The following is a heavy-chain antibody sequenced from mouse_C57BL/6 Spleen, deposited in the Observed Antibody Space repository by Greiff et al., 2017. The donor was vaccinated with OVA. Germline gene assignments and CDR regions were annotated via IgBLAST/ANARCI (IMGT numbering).Heavy chain of an antibody. CDR3: ARRETGCYAMDD. CDR2: INPNNGGT. D-gene: IGHD4-1*01. V-gene: IGHV1-26*01. Sequence: EVQLQQSGPELVKPGASVKISCKASGYTFTDYYMNWVKQSHGKSLEWIGDINPNNGGTSYNQKFKGKATLTVDKSSSTAYMELRSLTPEDSAVYYCARRETGCYAMDDWGEGNSVTVSS. J-gene: IGHJ4*01. CDR1: GYTFTDYY.